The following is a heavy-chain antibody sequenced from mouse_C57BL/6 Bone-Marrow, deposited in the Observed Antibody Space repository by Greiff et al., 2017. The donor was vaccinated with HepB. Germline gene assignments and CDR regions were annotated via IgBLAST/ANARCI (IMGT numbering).Heavy chain of an antibody. D-gene: IGHD1-1*02. Sequence: VQLQQSGAELVKPGASVKMSCKASGYTFTSYWITWVNQRPGQGLEWIGDIYPGSGSTNYNEKFKSKATLTVDTSSSTAYMQLRSLTSEDSAVYYCASGGYPYYAMDYWGQGTSVTVSS. CDR2: IYPGSGST. CDR3: ASGGYPYYAMDY. CDR1: GYTFTSYW. J-gene: IGHJ4*01. V-gene: IGHV1-55*01.